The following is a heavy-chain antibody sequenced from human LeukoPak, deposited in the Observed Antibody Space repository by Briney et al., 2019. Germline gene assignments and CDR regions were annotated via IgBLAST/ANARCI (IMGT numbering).Heavy chain of an antibody. D-gene: IGHD2-8*01. CDR2: IKQDGTEK. J-gene: IGHJ4*02. CDR3: ASGVYYLDY. CDR1: GFTFSTYW. V-gene: IGHV3-7*01. Sequence: PGGSLRLSCAASGFTFSTYWMSWVRQAPGKGLEWMANIKQDGTEKYYVDSVKGRFTISRDNAKNSLYLQMNSLRAEDTAVYYCASGVYYLDYWGQGTLVTVSS.